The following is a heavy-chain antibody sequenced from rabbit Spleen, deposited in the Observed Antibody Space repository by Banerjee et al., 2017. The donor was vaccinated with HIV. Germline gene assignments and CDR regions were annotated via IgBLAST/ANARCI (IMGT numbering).Heavy chain of an antibody. J-gene: IGHJ6*01. CDR1: GFSFSNNDY. CDR3: ARDTSSSFSSYGMDL. CDR2: IAGSSSGFI. Sequence: QSLEESGGGLVQPEGSLTLTCKASGFSFSNNDYMCWVRQAPGKGLEWISCIAGSSSGFIYSATWAKGRFTCSKTSSTTVTLQMTRLTAADTATYFCARDTSSSFSSYGMDLWGPGTLVTVS. D-gene: IGHD1-1*01. V-gene: IGHV1S40*01.